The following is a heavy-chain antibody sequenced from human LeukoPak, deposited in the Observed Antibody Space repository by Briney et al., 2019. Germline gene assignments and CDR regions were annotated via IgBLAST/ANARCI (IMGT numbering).Heavy chain of an antibody. Sequence: ASVKVSCKASGYTFTGYYMRWVRQAPGQGLEWMGWINPNSGGTNYAQKFQGWVTMTRDTSISTAYMELSRLRSDDTAVYYCARGRTRIMITFGGVIADAFDIWGQGTMVTVSS. V-gene: IGHV1-2*04. J-gene: IGHJ3*02. CDR2: INPNSGGT. D-gene: IGHD3-16*02. CDR3: ARGRTRIMITFGGVIADAFDI. CDR1: GYTFTGYY.